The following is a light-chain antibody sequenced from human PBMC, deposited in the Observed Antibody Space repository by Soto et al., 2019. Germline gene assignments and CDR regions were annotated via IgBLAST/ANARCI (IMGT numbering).Light chain of an antibody. V-gene: IGKV1-39*01. CDR1: QSISSY. CDR2: AAS. Sequence: IQIPHWPSSMSTSVGARITITCRSSQSISSYLTWYQQKPGKAPKLLIYAASTLQSGVPSRFSGSGSGTAFTLTISSLQPEDFATYYCQQSYSTPRTFGQGTKVDI. J-gene: IGKJ1*01. CDR3: QQSYSTPRT.